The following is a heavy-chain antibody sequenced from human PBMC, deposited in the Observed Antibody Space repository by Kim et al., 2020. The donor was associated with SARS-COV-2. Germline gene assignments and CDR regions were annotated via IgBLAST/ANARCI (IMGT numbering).Heavy chain of an antibody. J-gene: IGHJ5*02. CDR3: ARGERGNWNPNWFDP. CDR2: ISYDGSNK. Sequence: GGSLRLSCAASGFTFSSYAMHWVRQAPGKGLEWVAVISYDGSNKYYADSVKGRFTISRDNSKNTLYLQMNSLRAEDTAVYYCARGERGNWNPNWFDPWGQGTLVTVSS. D-gene: IGHD1-1*01. CDR1: GFTFSSYA. V-gene: IGHV3-30-3*01.